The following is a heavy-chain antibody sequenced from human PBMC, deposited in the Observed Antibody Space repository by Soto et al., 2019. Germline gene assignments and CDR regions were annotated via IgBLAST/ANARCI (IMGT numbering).Heavy chain of an antibody. D-gene: IGHD3-22*01. J-gene: IGHJ4*02. Sequence: QVQLVQSGAEVKKPGSSVKVSCKASGGTFSSYTISWVRQAPGQGLEWMGRIIPILGIANYAQKFQGRVTSTADKSTSTAYMELSSLRSEDTAVYDCAREMAYFYDSSGYFYGSFDYWGQGPLVTVSS. CDR2: IIPILGIA. CDR1: GGTFSSYT. CDR3: AREMAYFYDSSGYFYGSFDY. V-gene: IGHV1-69*08.